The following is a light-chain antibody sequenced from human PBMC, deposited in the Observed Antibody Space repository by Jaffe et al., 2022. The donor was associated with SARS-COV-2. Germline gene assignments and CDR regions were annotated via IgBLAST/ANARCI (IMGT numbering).Light chain of an antibody. V-gene: IGKV1-33*01. CDR1: HHISNF. CDR3: QQYDRLPLT. CDR2: GTS. J-gene: IGKJ4*01. Sequence: DIQMTQSPSSLSASVGDRVTITCQASHHISNFLNWYQQKPGKVPKLLIYGTSNLETGVPSRFSGHGSGTNFTLTISSLQVEDFATYFCQQYDRLPLTFGGGTKVEIK.